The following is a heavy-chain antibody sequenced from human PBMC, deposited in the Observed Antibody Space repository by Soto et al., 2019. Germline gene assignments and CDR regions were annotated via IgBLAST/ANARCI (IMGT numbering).Heavy chain of an antibody. CDR3: ARDYGSSGKAPWAPNWFDP. J-gene: IGHJ5*02. Sequence: QVQLVQSGAEVKKPGSSVKVSCKASGGTFSSYAISWVRQAPGQGLEWMGGIIPIFGTANYAQKFQGRVTITADESTSTAYMELSSLRSEDTAVYYCARDYGSSGKAPWAPNWFDPWGKGTLVTVSS. D-gene: IGHD3-22*01. CDR1: GGTFSSYA. V-gene: IGHV1-69*01. CDR2: IIPIFGTA.